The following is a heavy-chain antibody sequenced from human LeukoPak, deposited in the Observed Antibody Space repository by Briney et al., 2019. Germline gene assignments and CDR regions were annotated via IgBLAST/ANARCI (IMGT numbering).Heavy chain of an antibody. V-gene: IGHV1-3*01. Sequence: ASVKVSCKASGYTFTSYAMHWVRQAPGQRLEWMGWINAGNGNTKYSQKFQGRVTITRDTSASTAHMELSSLRSEDTAVYYCARVGTIFGVTSRYWFDPWGQGTLVTVSS. CDR3: ARVGTIFGVTSRYWFDP. CDR2: INAGNGNT. J-gene: IGHJ5*02. CDR1: GYTFTSYA. D-gene: IGHD3-3*01.